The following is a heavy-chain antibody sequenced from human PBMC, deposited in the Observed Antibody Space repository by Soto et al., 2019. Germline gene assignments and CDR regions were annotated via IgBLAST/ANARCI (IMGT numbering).Heavy chain of an antibody. CDR3: ASSRAALVDCDY. CDR2: ISAYNGNT. J-gene: IGHJ4*02. CDR1: GYTFTSYG. Sequence: QVQLVQSGAEVKKPGASVKVSCKASGYTFTSYGISWVRQAPGQGLEWMGWISAYNGNTNYAQKLQGRVTMTTDTSTSTAYMVPRRLTSDHAAENYCASSRAALVDCDYWGKGPLATMSS. D-gene: IGHD6-6*01. V-gene: IGHV1-18*01.